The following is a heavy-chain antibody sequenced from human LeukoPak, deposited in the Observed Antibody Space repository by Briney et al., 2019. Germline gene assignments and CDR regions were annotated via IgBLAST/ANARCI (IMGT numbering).Heavy chain of an antibody. CDR1: GFTFSSYS. V-gene: IGHV3-21*01. Sequence: PGGSLRLSCAASGFTFSSYSMNWVRQAPGKGLEWVSSISSSSTYIYYADSVKGRFTISRDNAKNSLYLQMNSLRAEDTAVYYCARDHRDGYEFDYWGQGTLVTVSS. CDR2: ISSSSTYI. J-gene: IGHJ4*02. D-gene: IGHD5-24*01. CDR3: ARDHRDGYEFDY.